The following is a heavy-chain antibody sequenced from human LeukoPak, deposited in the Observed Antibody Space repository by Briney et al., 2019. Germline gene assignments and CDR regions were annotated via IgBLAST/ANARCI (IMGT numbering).Heavy chain of an antibody. CDR1: GFTFSSYD. CDR2: IGLAGDT. J-gene: IGHJ3*02. D-gene: IGHD5/OR15-5a*01. V-gene: IGHV3-13*01. CDR3: IRGGIQVSGIDAFDI. Sequence: GGSLRLSCAASGFTFSSYDMHWVRQAPGRGLEWVSAIGLAGDTYYPDSVKGRFTISRENAKNSMHLQMNSLKDGDTAVYYCIRGGIQVSGIDAFDIWGQGTVVTVSP.